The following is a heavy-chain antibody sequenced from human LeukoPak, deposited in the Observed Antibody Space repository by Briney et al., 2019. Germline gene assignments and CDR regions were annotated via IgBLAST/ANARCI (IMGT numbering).Heavy chain of an antibody. J-gene: IGHJ4*02. V-gene: IGHV4-39*01. CDR3: ARRGDY. D-gene: IGHD3-16*01. CDR2: IYYTGST. Sequence: PSETLSLTCTVSGDSISTNYYYWGWIRQPPGKGVEWIGSIYYTGSTHYSPSLKSRVTIALDTPKNQFSLKLRSVTAADTAVYYCARRGDYWGQGTLVTVSS. CDR1: GDSISTNYYY.